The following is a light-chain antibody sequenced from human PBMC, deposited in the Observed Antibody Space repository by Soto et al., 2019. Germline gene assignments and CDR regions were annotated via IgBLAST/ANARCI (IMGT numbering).Light chain of an antibody. J-gene: IGLJ2*01. V-gene: IGLV2-8*01. Sequence: QSALTKPPSASGSPGQSVTISCTGTSSDVGGYNYVSWYQHHPGKAPKLMIYEVSERPSGVPDRFSGSKSGNTASLTVSGLQAEDEADYYCSSYAGNNNLVFGGGTKLTVL. CDR2: EVS. CDR1: SSDVGGYNY. CDR3: SSYAGNNNLV.